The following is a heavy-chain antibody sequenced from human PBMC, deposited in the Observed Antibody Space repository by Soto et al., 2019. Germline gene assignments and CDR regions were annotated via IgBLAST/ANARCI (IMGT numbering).Heavy chain of an antibody. CDR3: ARSLPGTYGAFDL. CDR2: ISGDGSST. J-gene: IGHJ3*01. D-gene: IGHD1-7*01. Sequence: GGSLRLSCEASEFTFRSYWMHWVRQSPGKGLVWVSRISGDGSSTTYADSVRGRFTISRDNAKNTVYLQMDSLRAEDTAVYYCARSLPGTYGAFDLWGQGTMVTVS. CDR1: EFTFRSYW. V-gene: IGHV3-74*01.